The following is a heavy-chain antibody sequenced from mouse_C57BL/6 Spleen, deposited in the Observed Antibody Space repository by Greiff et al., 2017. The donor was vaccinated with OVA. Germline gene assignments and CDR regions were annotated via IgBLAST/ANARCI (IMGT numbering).Heavy chain of an antibody. D-gene: IGHD2-4*01. V-gene: IGHV6-3*01. Sequence: EVQGVESGGGLVQPGGSMKLSCVASGFTFSNYWMNWVRQSPEKGLEWVAQIRLKSDNYATHYAESVKGRFTISRDDSKSSVYLQMNNLRAEDTGIYYCTRYDYNFDYWGQGTTLTVSS. CDR3: TRYDYNFDY. CDR1: GFTFSNYW. J-gene: IGHJ2*01. CDR2: IRLKSDNYAT.